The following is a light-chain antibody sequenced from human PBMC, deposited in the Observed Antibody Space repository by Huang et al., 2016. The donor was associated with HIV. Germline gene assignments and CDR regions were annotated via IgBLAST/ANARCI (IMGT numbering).Light chain of an antibody. CDR3: QQSYNTPT. J-gene: IGKJ1*01. CDR1: QRITSY. Sequence: DIQMTQPPSSLSASVGDRVTITCRASQRITSYLNWYQQKPGKAPNLLIYDASSLQSGVPSRFSGSGSGTDFTLTISSLQPEDFATYYCQQSYNTPTFGHGTKVEI. V-gene: IGKV1-39*01. CDR2: DAS.